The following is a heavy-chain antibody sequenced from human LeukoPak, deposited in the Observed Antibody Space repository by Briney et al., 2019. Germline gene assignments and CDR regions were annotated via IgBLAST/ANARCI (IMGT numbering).Heavy chain of an antibody. V-gene: IGHV3-30*04. Sequence: GGSLRLSCAASGFTFSSYAMHWVRQAPGKGLEWVAVISYDGSNKYYADSVKGRFTISRDNSKNTLYLQMNSLRAEDTAVYYCARDGSGSYFGVGWFDPWGQGTLVTVSS. CDR1: GFTFSSYA. D-gene: IGHD3-10*01. J-gene: IGHJ5*02. CDR3: ARDGSGSYFGVGWFDP. CDR2: ISYDGSNK.